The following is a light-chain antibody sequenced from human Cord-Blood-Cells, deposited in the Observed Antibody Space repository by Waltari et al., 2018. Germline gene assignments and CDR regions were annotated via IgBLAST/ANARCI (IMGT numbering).Light chain of an antibody. CDR2: AAS. J-gene: IGKJ1*01. Sequence: LRITRYPYSLPASTGARGTITWRASQGSSSYLAWYQQKPGKSPKLLIYAASTLQSGVPSRFSGSGSGTDFTLSISGLQSVDFARYYCHQYYSYARTFGQGNNVEIK. CDR3: HQYYSYART. CDR1: QGSSSY. V-gene: IGKV1-8*01.